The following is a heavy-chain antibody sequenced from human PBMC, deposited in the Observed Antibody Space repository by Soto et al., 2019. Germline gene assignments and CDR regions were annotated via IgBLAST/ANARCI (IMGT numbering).Heavy chain of an antibody. CDR1: GGSVSSGSYY. Sequence: PSETLSLTCTVSGGSVSSGSYYWSWIRQPPGKGLEWIGYIYYSGSTNYNPSLKSRVTISVDTSKNQFSLKLSSVTAADTAVYYCARDQNYYGSGSYLDYYYGMDVWGQGTTVTVSS. CDR3: ARDQNYYGSGSYLDYYYGMDV. CDR2: IYYSGST. V-gene: IGHV4-61*01. J-gene: IGHJ6*02. D-gene: IGHD3-10*01.